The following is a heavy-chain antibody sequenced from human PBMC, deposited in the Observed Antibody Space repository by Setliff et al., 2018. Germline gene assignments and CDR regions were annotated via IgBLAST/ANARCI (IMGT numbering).Heavy chain of an antibody. CDR1: GFTFSSYS. Sequence: GSLRLSCAASGFTFSSYSMNWVRQAPGKGLEWVSSISSSSSYIYYADSVKGRFTISRDNAKNSLYLQMNSLRAEDTAVYYCARAPFSSGWYGGWEYYMDVWGKGTTVTVSS. CDR3: ARAPFSSGWYGGWEYYMDV. CDR2: ISSSSSYI. J-gene: IGHJ6*03. D-gene: IGHD6-19*01. V-gene: IGHV3-21*01.